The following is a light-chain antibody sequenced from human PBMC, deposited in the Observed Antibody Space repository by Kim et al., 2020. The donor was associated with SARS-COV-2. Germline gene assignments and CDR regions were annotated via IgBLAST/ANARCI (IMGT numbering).Light chain of an antibody. V-gene: IGLV10-54*02. CDR1: SNIVGNQG. J-gene: IGLJ2*01. Sequence: SKGLRQTATLTCTGNSNIVGNQGAAWLQQHQGHPPKLLSYRNNNRPSGISERFSASRSGNTASLTITGLQPEDEADYYCSALDSSPFGGGTQLTVL. CDR3: SALDSSP. CDR2: RNN.